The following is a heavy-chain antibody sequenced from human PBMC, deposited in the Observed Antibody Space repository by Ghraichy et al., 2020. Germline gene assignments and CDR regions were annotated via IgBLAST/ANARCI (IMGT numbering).Heavy chain of an antibody. CDR3: VAGRLRGAGVPKTAV. V-gene: IGHV3-30*09. D-gene: IGHD6-13*01. CDR1: GLSFNSYD. Sequence: GGSLRLSCAASGLSFNSYDMYWVRRAPGKGLEWVALISYDGSHKEYADSVKGRFGLSRENSKSTIDLEMGSLRAEDTAVYFCVAGRLRGAGVPKTAVWGQGTLVTVSS. CDR2: ISYDGSHK. J-gene: IGHJ4*02.